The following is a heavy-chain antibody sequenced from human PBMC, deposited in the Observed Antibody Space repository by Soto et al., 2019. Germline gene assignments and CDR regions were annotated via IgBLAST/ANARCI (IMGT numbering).Heavy chain of an antibody. J-gene: IGHJ6*02. V-gene: IGHV3-30-3*01. CDR2: ISYDGSNK. Sequence: QVQLVESGGGVVQPGRSLRLSCAASGFTFSSYAMHWVRQAPGKGLEWVAVISYDGSNKYYADSVKGRFTISRDNSKNTLYLQMNSLIAEDTAVYYCARTQYSSSWYAHYYYGMDVCGQGTTVTVSS. CDR1: GFTFSSYA. CDR3: ARTQYSSSWYAHYYYGMDV. D-gene: IGHD6-13*01.